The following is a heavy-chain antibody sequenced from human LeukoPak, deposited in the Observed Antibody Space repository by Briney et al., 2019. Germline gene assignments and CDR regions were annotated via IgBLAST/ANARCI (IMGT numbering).Heavy chain of an antibody. CDR2: ISGSGGST. V-gene: IGHV3-23*01. J-gene: IGHJ6*02. CDR3: AKGMEGRWFGNYYYYGMDV. Sequence: PGGSLRLSCAASGFTFSSYAMSWVRQAPGKGLEWVSAISGSGGSTYYADSVKGRFTISRDNSKNTLYLQMNSLRAEDTAVYYCAKGMEGRWFGNYYYYGMDVRGQGTTVTVSS. CDR1: GFTFSSYA. D-gene: IGHD3-10*01.